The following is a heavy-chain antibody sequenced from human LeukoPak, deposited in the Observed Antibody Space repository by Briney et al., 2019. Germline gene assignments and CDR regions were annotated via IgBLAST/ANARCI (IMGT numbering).Heavy chain of an antibody. CDR3: ARDVISRQMITLGLGF. V-gene: IGHV3-48*01. D-gene: IGHD1-20*01. Sequence: GGSLRLSCAASGFTFSSYSINWVRQAPGKGLEWVSYISSSSSTIYYADSVKGRFTISRDTSNKTAYLEMNSLRVDDTAVYYCARDVISRQMITLGLGFWGQGTLVTVSS. CDR2: ISSSSSTI. J-gene: IGHJ4*02. CDR1: GFTFSSYS.